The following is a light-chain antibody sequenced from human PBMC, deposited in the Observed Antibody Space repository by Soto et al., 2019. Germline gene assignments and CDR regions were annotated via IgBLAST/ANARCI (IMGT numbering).Light chain of an antibody. J-gene: IGLJ2*01. CDR3: QSFDKYLSAVV. CDR2: SND. V-gene: IGLV1-47*02. CDR1: RSNIGSNL. Sequence: QSSVTQPPSVSGTPGQRVTIFCSGRRSNIGSNLVYWYQQLPGTAPKLLIFSNDQRPSGVPDRFSGSRSGTSASLAISGLRSEDEGDYYCQSFDKYLSAVVFGGGTKVTVL.